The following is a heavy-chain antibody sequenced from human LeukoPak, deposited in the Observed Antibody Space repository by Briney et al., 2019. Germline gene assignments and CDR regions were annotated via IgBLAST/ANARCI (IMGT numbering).Heavy chain of an antibody. V-gene: IGHV4-38-2*02. J-gene: IGHJ4*02. CDR3: ARDQAYCGGDCYFDF. D-gene: IGHD2-21*02. CDR2: IYHSGST. Sequence: SETLSLTCAVSDYSISSSYYWGWIRQPPGKGLEWIGSIYHSGSTDYNPSLKSRVTISVDTSKNQFSLKLRSVTAADTAVYYCARDQAYCGGDCYFDFWGQGTLVTVSS. CDR1: DYSISSSYY.